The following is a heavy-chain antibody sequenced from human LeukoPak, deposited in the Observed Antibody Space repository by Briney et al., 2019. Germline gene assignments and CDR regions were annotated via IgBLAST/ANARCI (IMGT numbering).Heavy chain of an antibody. CDR1: GYPISSCYN. CDR2: IYHSGTT. Sequence: SETLSLTCAVSGYPISSCYNWGWILQPPGKGLEWIGSIYHSGTTFYNPSLKSRVTISADTSKNQSYLTLSSVTAADTAVYYCARPQGATAMVAFDIWGQGTMVTDSS. D-gene: IGHD2-2*01. V-gene: IGHV4-38-2*01. CDR3: ARPQGATAMVAFDI. J-gene: IGHJ3*02.